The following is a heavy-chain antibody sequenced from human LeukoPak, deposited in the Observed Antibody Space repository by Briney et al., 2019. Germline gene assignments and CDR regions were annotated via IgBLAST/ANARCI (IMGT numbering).Heavy chain of an antibody. CDR2: ISAYNGNT. Sequence: GASVKVSCKASGYTFTSYGISWVRQAPGQGLEWMGWISAYNGNTNYAQKFQGRVTMTRDTSTSTVYMELSSLRSEDTAVYYCARARIVVVVEDAFDIWGQGTMVTVSS. CDR1: GYTFTSYG. V-gene: IGHV1-18*01. J-gene: IGHJ3*02. D-gene: IGHD2-15*01. CDR3: ARARIVVVVEDAFDI.